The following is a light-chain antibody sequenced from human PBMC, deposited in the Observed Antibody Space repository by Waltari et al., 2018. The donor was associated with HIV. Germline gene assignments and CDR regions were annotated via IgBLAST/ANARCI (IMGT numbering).Light chain of an antibody. Sequence: QSALTQPASVSGSPGQSITISCTGTSSDVGTYSLVSWYQHHPGKAPKLMIYAGNKRPSGVSNRFSGSTSGNTAALTISGLQAEDEADYYCSSYTSFSTVLFGGGTKLTVL. CDR3: SSYTSFSTVL. CDR1: SSDVGTYSL. CDR2: AGN. V-gene: IGLV2-23*01. J-gene: IGLJ2*01.